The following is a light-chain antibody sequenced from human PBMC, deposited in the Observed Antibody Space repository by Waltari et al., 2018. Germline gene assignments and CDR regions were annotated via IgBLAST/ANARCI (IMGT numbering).Light chain of an antibody. V-gene: IGKV1-5*03. CDR1: QSISSW. CDR3: QQYNSYPTT. CDR2: KAS. Sequence: DLQMTQSPSTLSASVGDTVTITCRASQSISSWLAWYQQTPGKAPKLLSYKASSLESGVPSRFSGSGSGTEFTLTISSLQPDDFATYYCQQYNSYPTTCGQGTKVEIK. J-gene: IGKJ1*01.